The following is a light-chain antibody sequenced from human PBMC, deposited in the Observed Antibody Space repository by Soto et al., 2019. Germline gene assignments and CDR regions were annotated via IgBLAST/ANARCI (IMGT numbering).Light chain of an antibody. V-gene: IGKV3-20*01. CDR2: GAS. CDR3: QQYGSSPRT. J-gene: IGKJ1*01. CDR1: QSVSSSF. Sequence: EIVLTQSPGTLSLSPGERATLSCRASQSVSSSFLAWYQQKPGQAPRRIIFGASNRATGISDRFSGSGSGTDFTLTISRLEPEDFAVYYFQQYGSSPRTFGQGTKVEIK.